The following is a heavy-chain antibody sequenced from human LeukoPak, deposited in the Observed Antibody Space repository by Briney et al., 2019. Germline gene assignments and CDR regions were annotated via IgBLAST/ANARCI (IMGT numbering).Heavy chain of an antibody. D-gene: IGHD3-22*01. J-gene: IGHJ4*02. CDR2: ISGSGVGA. CDR1: GFTITTYA. CDR3: AYLSISMIVVD. Sequence: GGSLRLSCAASGFTITTYAMSWVRQAPGKGLECVSTISGSGVGAYYADSVKGGFTISRDNSKNTLYLQMNSLRAEDTAVYYCAYLSISMIVVDWGQGTLVTVSS. V-gene: IGHV3-23*01.